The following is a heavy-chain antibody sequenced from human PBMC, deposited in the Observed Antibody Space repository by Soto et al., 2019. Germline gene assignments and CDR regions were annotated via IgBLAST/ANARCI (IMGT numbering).Heavy chain of an antibody. CDR1: GFTFSSYG. D-gene: IGHD3-10*01. CDR3: AAGRAGYYGMDV. J-gene: IGHJ6*02. V-gene: IGHV3-33*01. CDR2: IWYDGSNR. Sequence: GSLRLSCAASGFTFSSYGMHWVRQAPGKGLEWVAVIWYDGSNRYYADSVKGRFTISRDNSKNTLYLQMNSLRAEDTAVYYCAAGRAGYYGMDVWGQGTTVTVSS.